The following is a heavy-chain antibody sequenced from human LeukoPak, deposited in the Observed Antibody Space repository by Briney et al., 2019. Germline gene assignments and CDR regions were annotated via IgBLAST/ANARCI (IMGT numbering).Heavy chain of an antibody. Sequence: TGGSLRLSCTASGFTFDDYGMSWVRQAPGKGLEWVSGINWNGGSTGYADSVKGRFTISRDNAKNSLYLQMISLRAEDTALYYCARSSGSSGLDAFDIWGQGTMVTVSS. D-gene: IGHD1-26*01. J-gene: IGHJ3*02. CDR2: INWNGGST. CDR3: ARSSGSSGLDAFDI. CDR1: GFTFDDYG. V-gene: IGHV3-20*04.